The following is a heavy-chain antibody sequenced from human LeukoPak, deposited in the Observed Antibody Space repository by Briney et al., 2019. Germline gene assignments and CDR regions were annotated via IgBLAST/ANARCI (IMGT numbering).Heavy chain of an antibody. CDR2: ISYDGSNK. CDR1: GFTFSSYA. V-gene: IGHV3-30*04. CDR3: ARDTLGEGEDANYAVYYFDY. Sequence: TGRSLRLSCAASGFTFSSYAMHWVRQAPGKGLEWVAVISYDGSNKYYADSVKGRFTISRDNGKNSLDLQMNSLRADDTAVYYCARDTLGEGEDANYAVYYFDYWGQGTVVTVSS. J-gene: IGHJ4*02. D-gene: IGHD4/OR15-4a*01.